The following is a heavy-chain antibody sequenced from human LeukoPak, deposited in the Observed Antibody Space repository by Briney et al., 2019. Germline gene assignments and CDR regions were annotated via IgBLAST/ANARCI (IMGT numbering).Heavy chain of an antibody. V-gene: IGHV4-31*03. J-gene: IGHJ4*02. Sequence: SETLSLTCTVSGGSISSGGYYWSWIRQHPGKGLEWTGYIYYSGSTYYNPSLKSRVTISVDTSKNQFSLKLSSVTAADTAVYYCAREKGYCSSTSCYNLSAFDYWGQGTLVTVSS. CDR1: GGSISSGGYY. CDR3: AREKGYCSSTSCYNLSAFDY. D-gene: IGHD2-2*02. CDR2: IYYSGST.